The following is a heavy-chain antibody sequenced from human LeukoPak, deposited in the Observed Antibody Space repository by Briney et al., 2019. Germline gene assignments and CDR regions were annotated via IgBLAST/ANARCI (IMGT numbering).Heavy chain of an antibody. CDR1: GGSISSYY. D-gene: IGHD6-13*01. CDR3: ARHSYTDSSSV. Sequence: SETLSLTCTVSGGSISSYYWSWIRQPPGKGLEWIGYIYYSGSTNYNPSLKSRVTISVDTSKNQFSLKLSSVTAADTAVYYCARHSYTDSSSVWGQGTLVTVSS. V-gene: IGHV4-59*08. J-gene: IGHJ4*02. CDR2: IYYSGST.